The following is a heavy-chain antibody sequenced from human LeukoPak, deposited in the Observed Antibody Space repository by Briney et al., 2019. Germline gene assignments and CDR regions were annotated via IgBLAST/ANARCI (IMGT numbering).Heavy chain of an antibody. CDR2: IIPIFGTA. CDR3: ARAMGIAARPGRFDY. CDR1: GGTFSSYA. D-gene: IGHD6-6*01. J-gene: IGHJ4*02. Sequence: GASVKVSCKASGGTFSSYAISWVRQAPGQGLEWMGGIIPIFGTANYAQKFQGRVTITADESTSTAYMELSSLRSEDTAVYYCARAMGIAARPGRFDYWGQGTLVTVSS. V-gene: IGHV1-69*01.